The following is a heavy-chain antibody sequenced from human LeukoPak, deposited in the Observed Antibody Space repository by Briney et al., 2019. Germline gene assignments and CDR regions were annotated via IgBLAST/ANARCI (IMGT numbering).Heavy chain of an antibody. CDR2: ISYDGNQK. Sequence: GRSLRLSCAASGLTFRHYAMHWVRQAPGKGLEWVAFISYDGNQKYYVDSVKGRFTISRDNSKSTVDLQMNSLRVEDTSVYYCTESSGRPPYYGLDVWGQGTTVTVSS. V-gene: IGHV3-30*03. J-gene: IGHJ6*02. CDR3: TESSGRPPYYGLDV. D-gene: IGHD6-19*01. CDR1: GLTFRHYA.